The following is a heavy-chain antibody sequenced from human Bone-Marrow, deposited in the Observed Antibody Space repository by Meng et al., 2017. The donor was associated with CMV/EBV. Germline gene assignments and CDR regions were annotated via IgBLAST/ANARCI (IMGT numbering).Heavy chain of an antibody. D-gene: IGHD6-19*01. Sequence: ASVKVSCKASGYTFTTYGISWVRQAPGHGLEWMGWISAYNGNTNYTQKLQGRVTITTDESTSTAYMELSSLRSEDTAVYYCARPAVAGNYYYYGMDVWGQGTTVTVSS. J-gene: IGHJ6*02. V-gene: IGHV1-18*01. CDR1: GYTFTTYG. CDR3: ARPAVAGNYYYYGMDV. CDR2: ISAYNGNT.